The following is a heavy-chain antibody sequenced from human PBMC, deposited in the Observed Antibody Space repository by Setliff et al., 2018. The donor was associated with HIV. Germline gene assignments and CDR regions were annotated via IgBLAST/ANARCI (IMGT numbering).Heavy chain of an antibody. CDR1: GYTFTSYA. V-gene: IGHV1-3*01. CDR3: ARQFSNSFDY. D-gene: IGHD7-27*01. Sequence: ASVKVSCKASGYTFTSYAMHWVRQAPGQRLEWMGWINAGNGDTNIPQRFQGRVTMTRDTSINTAYLDLSGLTSDDTAVYYCARQFSNSFDYWGQGALVTVSS. CDR2: INAGNGDT. J-gene: IGHJ4*02.